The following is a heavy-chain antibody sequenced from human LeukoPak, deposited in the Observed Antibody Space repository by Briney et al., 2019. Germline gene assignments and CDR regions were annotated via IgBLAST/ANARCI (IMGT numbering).Heavy chain of an antibody. CDR1: GFTFDDYA. J-gene: IGHJ4*02. Sequence: GGSLRLSCAASGFTFDDYAMHWVRHAPGKGLEWVSGISWNSGSIGYADSVKGRFTISRDNAKNSLYLQMNSLRAEDMALYYCAKGGSSSRLHYFDYWGQGTLVTVSS. V-gene: IGHV3-9*03. CDR3: AKGGSSSRLHYFDY. D-gene: IGHD6-13*01. CDR2: ISWNSGSI.